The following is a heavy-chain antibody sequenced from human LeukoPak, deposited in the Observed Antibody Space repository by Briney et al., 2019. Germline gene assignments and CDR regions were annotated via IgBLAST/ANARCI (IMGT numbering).Heavy chain of an antibody. V-gene: IGHV3-30*14. CDR2: ISYDGSNK. Sequence: GGSLRLSCAASGFTFSSYAMHWVRQAPGKGLEWVAVISYDGSNKYYAGSVKGRFTISRDNSKNTLYLQMNSLRAEDTAVYYCARWTFLGDYFDYWGQGTLVTVSS. J-gene: IGHJ4*02. CDR1: GFTFSSYA. D-gene: IGHD3/OR15-3a*01. CDR3: ARWTFLGDYFDY.